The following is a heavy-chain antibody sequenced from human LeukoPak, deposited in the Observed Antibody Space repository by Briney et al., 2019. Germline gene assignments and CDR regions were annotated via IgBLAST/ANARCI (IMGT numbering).Heavy chain of an antibody. J-gene: IGHJ4*02. CDR2: IIPILGIA. D-gene: IGHD1-1*01. CDR1: GGTFSSYA. Sequence: SVEVSCKASGGTFSSYAISWVRQAPGQGLEWMGRIIPILGIANYAQKFQGRVTITADKSTSTAYMELSSLRSEDTAVYYCARVGRLNTERNDYWGQGTLVTVSS. V-gene: IGHV1-69*04. CDR3: ARVGRLNTERNDY.